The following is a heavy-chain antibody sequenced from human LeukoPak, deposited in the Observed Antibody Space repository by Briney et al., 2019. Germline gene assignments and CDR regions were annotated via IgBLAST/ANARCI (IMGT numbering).Heavy chain of an antibody. CDR1: GGSFSGYY. CDR2: INHSGST. Sequence: PSETLSLTCAVYGGSFSGYYWSWIRQPPGKGLEWIGEINHSGSTYYNPSLKSRITISLDTSKNEFSLKLSSVTAADTAVYYCASDVITFGGVMNAFNLWGQGTMVTVSS. V-gene: IGHV4-34*01. J-gene: IGHJ3*01. D-gene: IGHD3-16*01. CDR3: ASDVITFGGVMNAFNL.